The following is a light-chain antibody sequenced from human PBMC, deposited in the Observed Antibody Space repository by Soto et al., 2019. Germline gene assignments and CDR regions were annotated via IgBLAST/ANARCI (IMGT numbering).Light chain of an antibody. CDR2: GHN. J-gene: IGLJ2*01. CDR1: SSNIGSNT. V-gene: IGLV1-44*01. CDR3: AAWDNSLSGVV. Sequence: QAVVTQPPSASGTPGQRVTISCSGASSNIGSNTVNWYQQLPGAAPKLLIYGHNHRPSGVPDRFSGSKSGTSASLAISGLQSEDEADYYCAAWDNSLSGVVFGGGTKVTVL.